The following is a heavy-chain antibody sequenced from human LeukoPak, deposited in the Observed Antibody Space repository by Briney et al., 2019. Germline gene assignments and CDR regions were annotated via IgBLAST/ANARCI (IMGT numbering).Heavy chain of an antibody. Sequence: ASVKVSCKASGYTFTSYYMHWVRQAPGQGLEWMGIINPSGGSTSYAQEFQGRVTMTRDTSTSTVYMELSSLRSEDTAVYYCARDLYYFDSSGYSGMGGYWGQGTLVTVSS. V-gene: IGHV1-46*01. CDR3: ARDLYYFDSSGYSGMGGY. D-gene: IGHD3-22*01. CDR1: GYTFTSYY. CDR2: INPSGGST. J-gene: IGHJ4*02.